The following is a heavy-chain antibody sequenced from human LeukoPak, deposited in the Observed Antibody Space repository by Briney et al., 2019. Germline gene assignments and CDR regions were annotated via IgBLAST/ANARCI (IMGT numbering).Heavy chain of an antibody. CDR1: GYTFTSYY. J-gene: IGHJ1*01. CDR3: ASSATPFSGFQH. D-gene: IGHD6-25*01. Sequence: GASVKVSCKASGYTFTSYYMHWVRQAPGQGLEWMGIINPSGGSTNYAQKFQGRVTMTRDTSTSTVYMELSSLRSEDTAVYYCASSATPFSGFQHWGQGTLVTVSS. V-gene: IGHV1-46*01. CDR2: INPSGGST.